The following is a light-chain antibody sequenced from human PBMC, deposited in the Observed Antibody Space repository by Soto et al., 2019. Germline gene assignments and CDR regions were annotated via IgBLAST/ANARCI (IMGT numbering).Light chain of an antibody. CDR2: DDS. CDR1: NIGSKS. V-gene: IGLV3-21*02. J-gene: IGLJ2*01. Sequence: SSELTQPPSVSVAPGQTARITCGGTNIGSKSVHWYQQKPGQAPVLVVYDDSDRPSGIPERFSGSNSGNTATLTISRVEAGDEADYYRQVWDSSSDHVVFGGGTKLTVL. CDR3: QVWDSSSDHVV.